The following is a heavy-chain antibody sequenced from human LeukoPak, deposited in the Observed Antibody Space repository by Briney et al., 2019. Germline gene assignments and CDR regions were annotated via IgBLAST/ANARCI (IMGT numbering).Heavy chain of an antibody. CDR2: IKDDGSGK. V-gene: IGHV3-7*01. CDR3: ARVGYSSSWSPSDY. Sequence: GGSLRLSCAASGFTFSNYWMSWVRQAPGKGLEWVANIKDDGSGKYYVDSLKGRFTISRDDAKNSLYLQMNSLRAEDTAVYYCARVGYSSSWSPSDYWGQGALVTVSS. CDR1: GFTFSNYW. D-gene: IGHD6-13*01. J-gene: IGHJ4*02.